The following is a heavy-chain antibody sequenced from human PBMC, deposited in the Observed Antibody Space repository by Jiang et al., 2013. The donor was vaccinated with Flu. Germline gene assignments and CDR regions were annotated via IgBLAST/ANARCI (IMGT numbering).Heavy chain of an antibody. CDR1: GGSISSYY. CDR3: ARDLGYRNYYYYGMDV. CDR2: IYYSGNT. D-gene: IGHD1-1*01. J-gene: IGHJ6*02. Sequence: GSGLVKPSETLSLTCTVSGGSISSYYWSWIRQPPGKGLEWIGYIYYSGNTKYSPSLKSRVTISVDTSKNQFSLRLSSVTAADTAVYYCARDLGYRNYYYYGMDVWGQGTTVTVSS. V-gene: IGHV4-59*01.